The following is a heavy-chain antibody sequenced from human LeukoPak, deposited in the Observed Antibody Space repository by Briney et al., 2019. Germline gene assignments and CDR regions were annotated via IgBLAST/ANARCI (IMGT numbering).Heavy chain of an antibody. J-gene: IGHJ2*01. CDR1: GGSISSYY. V-gene: IGHV4-34*01. Sequence: SETLSLTCTVSGGSISSYYWSWIRQPPGKGLEWIGEINHSGSTNYNPSLKSRVTISVDTSKNQFSLKLSSVTAADTAVYHCARDRSYDYVWGSYRRHWYFDLWGRGTLVTVSS. D-gene: IGHD3-16*02. CDR3: ARDRSYDYVWGSYRRHWYFDL. CDR2: INHSGST.